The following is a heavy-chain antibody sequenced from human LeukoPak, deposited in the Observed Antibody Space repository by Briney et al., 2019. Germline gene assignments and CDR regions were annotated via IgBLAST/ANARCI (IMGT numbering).Heavy chain of an antibody. Sequence: SGTLSLTCAVSGVSISSTEWWIWVRQPPGQGLEWIGEIHRDGRTRYNPSLTSRVSMSIDSSKNQFSLKVSSATAADTAIYYCGKTDIWFNPIDYWGPGSLVIVSS. CDR3: GKTDIWFNPIDY. J-gene: IGHJ4*02. CDR1: GVSISSTEW. CDR2: IHRDGRT. V-gene: IGHV4-4*02. D-gene: IGHD3-9*01.